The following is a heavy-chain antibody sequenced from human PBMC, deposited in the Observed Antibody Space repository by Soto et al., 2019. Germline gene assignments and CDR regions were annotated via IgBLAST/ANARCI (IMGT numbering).Heavy chain of an antibody. CDR1: GFTFSDYA. Sequence: VQLVESGGGVVQPGRSLRLSCAASGFTFSDYAMHWVRQTPGKGLEWVAVVSHDGRNTHYADSVKGRFTISRDSSKNTVSLEMTSLRAEDTAGYYCAKGGRQWMVTSDFNYWGQGALVTVSS. CDR2: VSHDGRNT. D-gene: IGHD6-19*01. CDR3: AKGGRQWMVTSDFNY. V-gene: IGHV3-30*18. J-gene: IGHJ4*02.